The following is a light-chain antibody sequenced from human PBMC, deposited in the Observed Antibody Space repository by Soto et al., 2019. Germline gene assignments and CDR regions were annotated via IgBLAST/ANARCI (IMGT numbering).Light chain of an antibody. CDR3: QQRSNSWT. CDR2: DAS. Sequence: EIVLTQSPATLSLSPGERATLSCRASQSVSRYLAWYQQKPGQAPRLLIYDASNRATGIPARFSGSGSGTDFTLTISSLESEDFAVYYCQQRSNSWTFGQGTKVEIK. V-gene: IGKV3-11*01. J-gene: IGKJ1*01. CDR1: QSVSRY.